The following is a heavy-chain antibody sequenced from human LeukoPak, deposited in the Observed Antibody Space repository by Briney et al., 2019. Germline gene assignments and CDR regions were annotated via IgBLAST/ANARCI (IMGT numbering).Heavy chain of an antibody. Sequence: SETLSLTCPVSGGSISSSSYYWGWIRQPPGKGLEWIGSIYYSGSTYYNPSLKSRVTISVDTSKNQFSLKLSSVTAADTAVYYCARDVRERRYYDSSGYYDYWGQGTLVTVSS. CDR2: IYYSGST. CDR3: ARDVRERRYYDSSGYYDY. J-gene: IGHJ4*02. D-gene: IGHD3-22*01. V-gene: IGHV4-39*07. CDR1: GGSISSSSYY.